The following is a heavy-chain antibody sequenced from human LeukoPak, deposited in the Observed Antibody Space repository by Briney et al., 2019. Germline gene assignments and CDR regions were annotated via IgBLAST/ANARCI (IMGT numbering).Heavy chain of an antibody. CDR3: ASEREYYYGSGSSYDAFDI. V-gene: IGHV5-51*01. J-gene: IGHJ3*02. CDR1: GYSFTSYC. CDR2: IYPVDSET. D-gene: IGHD3-10*01. Sequence: PGESLKISCKGSGYSFTSYCIGWVRQMPGKGLEWMGIIYPVDSETRYSPSFQGQVTISADKSISTAYLQWSSLKASDTAMYYCASEREYYYGSGSSYDAFDIWGQGTMVTVTA.